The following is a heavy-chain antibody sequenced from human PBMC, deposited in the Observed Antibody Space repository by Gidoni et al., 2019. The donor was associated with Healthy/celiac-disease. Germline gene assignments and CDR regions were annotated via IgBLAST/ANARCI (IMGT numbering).Heavy chain of an antibody. CDR1: A. Sequence: AMSWVRQAPGKGLEWVSAISGSGGSTYYADSVKGRFTISRDNSKNTLYLQMNSLRAEDTAVYYCAKDPAGDCSGGSCYSKSGWFDPWGQGTLVTVSS. CDR2: ISGSGGST. V-gene: IGHV3-23*01. CDR3: AKDPAGDCSGGSCYSKSGWFDP. J-gene: IGHJ5*02. D-gene: IGHD2-15*01.